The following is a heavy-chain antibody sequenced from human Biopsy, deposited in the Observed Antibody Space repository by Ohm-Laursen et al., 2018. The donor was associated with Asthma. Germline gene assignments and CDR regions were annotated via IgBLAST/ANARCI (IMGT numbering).Heavy chain of an antibody. Sequence: SQRLSCSASGFTFSSYWMSWVRQAPGKGLEWVANIKKDGSEKYYVDSVKGRFTISRDNAKNSLYLHMNSLRAEDTAVYYCARGGYCTSPTCPWGRYATDVWGQGTTVTVSS. CDR3: ARGGYCTSPTCPWGRYATDV. CDR1: GFTFSSYW. V-gene: IGHV3-7*01. D-gene: IGHD2-2*01. J-gene: IGHJ6*02. CDR2: IKKDGSEK.